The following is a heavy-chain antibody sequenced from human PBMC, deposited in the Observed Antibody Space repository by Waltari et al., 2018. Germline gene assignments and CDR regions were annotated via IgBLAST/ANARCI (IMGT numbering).Heavy chain of an antibody. V-gene: IGHV4-61*09. J-gene: IGHJ4*02. D-gene: IGHD4-17*01. Sequence: QVQLQESGPGLVKPSQTLSLTCTVSGGSISSGSYYWRWIRQPAGKGLEWIGYIYTSGSTNYNPSLKSRVTISVDTSKNQFSLKLSSVTAADTAVYYCARDREVTTYDYWGQGTLVTVSS. CDR2: IYTSGST. CDR3: ARDREVTTYDY. CDR1: GGSISSGSYY.